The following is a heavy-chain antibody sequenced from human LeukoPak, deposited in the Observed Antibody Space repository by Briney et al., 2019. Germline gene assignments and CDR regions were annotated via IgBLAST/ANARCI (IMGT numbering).Heavy chain of an antibody. V-gene: IGHV4-61*05. CDR1: GGSISSSSYY. CDR3: ARRAGSSSSNYYYYYYMDV. J-gene: IGHJ6*03. CDR2: IYYSGST. Sequence: SETLSLTCTVSGGSISSSSYYWGWIRLPPGKGLEWIGYIYYSGSTNYNPSLKSRVTILVDTSKNQFSLKLSSVTAADTAVYYCARRAGSSSSNYYYYYYMDVWGKGTTVTVSS. D-gene: IGHD6-6*01.